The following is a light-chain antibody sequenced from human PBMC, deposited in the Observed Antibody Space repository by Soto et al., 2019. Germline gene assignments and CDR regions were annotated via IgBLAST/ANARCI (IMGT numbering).Light chain of an antibody. V-gene: IGKV1-5*03. J-gene: IGKJ5*01. Sequence: DIQMTQSPSFLSASVGDRVTITCRASQSISSYLNWYQQKPGKAPKLLIYKTSNLDSGVPSRFSGSGPGTEFSLTISSLQPDDFAVYYCQQYNNWPPITFGQGTRLEI. CDR1: QSISSY. CDR2: KTS. CDR3: QQYNNWPPIT.